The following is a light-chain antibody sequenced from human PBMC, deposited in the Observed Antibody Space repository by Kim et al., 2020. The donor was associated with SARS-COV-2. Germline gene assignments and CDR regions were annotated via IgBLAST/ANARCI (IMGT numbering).Light chain of an antibody. J-gene: IGKJ2*01. CDR2: KAS. V-gene: IGKV1-5*03. CDR1: QSISSW. Sequence: ASVGDRVTITCRASQSISSWLAWYQQKPGKAPNLLIYKASSLESGVPSRFSGSGSGTEFTLTISSLQPDDFATYYCQQYDSYSPYTFGQGTKLEIK. CDR3: QQYDSYSPYT.